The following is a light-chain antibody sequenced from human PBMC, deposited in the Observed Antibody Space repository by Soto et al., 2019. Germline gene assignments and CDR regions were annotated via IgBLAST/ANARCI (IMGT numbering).Light chain of an antibody. CDR3: CSYAGSYTYV. J-gene: IGLJ1*01. CDR2: DVS. CDR1: SSDVGGYNY. Sequence: QSALTQPRSVSGSPGQSVTISCTGTSSDVGGYNYVSWYQQHPGKAPKLMIFDVSKRPSGVPDRFSGSKSANTASLTISGLQAEDEADYYCCSYAGSYTYVFGTGTMVTVL. V-gene: IGLV2-11*01.